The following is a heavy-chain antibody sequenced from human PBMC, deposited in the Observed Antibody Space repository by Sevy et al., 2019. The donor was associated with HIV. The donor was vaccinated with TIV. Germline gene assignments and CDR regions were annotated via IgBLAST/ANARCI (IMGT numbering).Heavy chain of an antibody. CDR3: ARDCSSTSCLWGLDV. Sequence: GGSLRLSCAASGFTFSTYWMSWVRQAPGKGLEWVANIKKDGSEKYYVDSVKGRFTISRDNAKSSLYLQMKSLRAEDTAVYYCARDCSSTSCLWGLDVWGQGTTVTVPS. J-gene: IGHJ6*02. CDR1: GFTFSTYW. V-gene: IGHV3-7*03. D-gene: IGHD2-2*01. CDR2: IKKDGSEK.